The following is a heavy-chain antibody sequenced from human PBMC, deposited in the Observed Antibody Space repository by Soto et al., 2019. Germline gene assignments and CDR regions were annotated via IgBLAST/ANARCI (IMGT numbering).Heavy chain of an antibody. J-gene: IGHJ6*02. Sequence: GGSLRLSCAASGFTFSSYAMSWVRQAPGKGLEWVSAISGSGGSTYYADSVKGRFTISRDNSKNTLYLQMNSLRAEDTAVYYYAKDAEVYSSRWPYYHYRRDVWGQGTKVTVSS. V-gene: IGHV3-23*01. CDR2: ISGSGGST. CDR3: AKDAEVYSSRWPYYHYRRDV. CDR1: GFTFSSYA. D-gene: IGHD6-13*01.